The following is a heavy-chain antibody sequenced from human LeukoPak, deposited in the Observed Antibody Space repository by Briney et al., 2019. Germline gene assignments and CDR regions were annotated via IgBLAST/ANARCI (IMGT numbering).Heavy chain of an antibody. CDR2: IASSGGGT. V-gene: IGHV3-23*01. Sequence: GGSLRLSCAASGFIFNTYAMSWVRQARGKGLEWVSAIASSGGGTYYTDSVKGRFTIFRDNSKNTLYLQMNSLRGEDTAVYYCAKRTSSRAFDYWGQGTLVTVSS. D-gene: IGHD6-13*01. CDR3: AKRTSSRAFDY. J-gene: IGHJ4*02. CDR1: GFIFNTYA.